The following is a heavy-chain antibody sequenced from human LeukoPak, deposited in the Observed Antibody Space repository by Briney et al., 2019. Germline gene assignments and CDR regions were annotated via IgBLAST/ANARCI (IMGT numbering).Heavy chain of an antibody. CDR2: INPYSGGT. V-gene: IGHV1-2*02. CDR1: GYTFTGYY. CDR3: ARSPHILTGENFDY. J-gene: IGHJ4*02. D-gene: IGHD3-9*01. Sequence: ASVKVSCKASGYTFTGYYMHWVRQAPGQGLEWMGWINPYSGGTNYAQKFQGRVTMTRDTSIRTAYMELSRLRSDDTAVYYCARSPHILTGENFDYWGQGTLVTFSS.